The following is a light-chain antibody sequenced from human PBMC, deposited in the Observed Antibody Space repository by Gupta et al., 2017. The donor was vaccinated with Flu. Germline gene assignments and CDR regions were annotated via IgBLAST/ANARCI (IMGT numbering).Light chain of an antibody. Sequence: GTLSLSPGERATLYCRARQSVSSSFLAWYQQKPGQAPRILIYETSSRAVGVPDRFSGSGSGTEFTLTISRLEPEDFALYYCQQYGSSLYTFGQGTKLEI. CDR1: QSVSSSF. J-gene: IGKJ2*01. CDR3: QQYGSSLYT. CDR2: ETS. V-gene: IGKV3-20*01.